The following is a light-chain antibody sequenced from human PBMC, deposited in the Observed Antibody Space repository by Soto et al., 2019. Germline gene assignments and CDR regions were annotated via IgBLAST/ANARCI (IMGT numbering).Light chain of an antibody. J-gene: IGLJ2*01. CDR1: SGDVGGYDY. CDR3: SSYVGSNSLV. Sequence: QSVLTQPPSASGSPGQSVTISCTGTSGDVGGYDYVSWYQQHPGKAPKLMIYEVTKRPSGVPDRFSGSKSGNTASLTVSGLQAEDEADYYCSSYVGSNSLVFGGGTKLTVL. CDR2: EVT. V-gene: IGLV2-8*01.